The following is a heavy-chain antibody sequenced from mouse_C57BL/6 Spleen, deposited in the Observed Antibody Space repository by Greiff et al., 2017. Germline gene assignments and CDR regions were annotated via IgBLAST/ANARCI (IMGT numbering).Heavy chain of an antibody. D-gene: IGHD1-1*01. J-gene: IGHJ4*01. Sequence: QVQLQQPGAELVRPGSSVKLSCKASGYTFTSYWMHWVKQRPIQGLEWIGNIDPSDSETHYNQKFKDKDTLTVDKSSSTAYMQLSSLTSEDSAVYYCAREEITTVVADYYAMDYWGQGTSVTVSS. V-gene: IGHV1-52*01. CDR3: AREEITTVVADYYAMDY. CDR2: IDPSDSET. CDR1: GYTFTSYW.